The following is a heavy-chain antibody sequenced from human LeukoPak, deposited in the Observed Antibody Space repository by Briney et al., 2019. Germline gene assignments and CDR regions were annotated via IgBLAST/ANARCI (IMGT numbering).Heavy chain of an antibody. CDR2: INPNSGGT. Sequence: ASVKVSCKASGYTFTGYYMHWVRQAPGQGLEWMGWINPNSGGTNYAQKFQGRVTMTRDTSISTAYMELSRLRSDDMAVYYCARGRRQQLVHPYYYYYMDVWGKGTTVTVSS. J-gene: IGHJ6*03. D-gene: IGHD6-13*01. V-gene: IGHV1-2*02. CDR1: GYTFTGYY. CDR3: ARGRRQQLVHPYYYYYMDV.